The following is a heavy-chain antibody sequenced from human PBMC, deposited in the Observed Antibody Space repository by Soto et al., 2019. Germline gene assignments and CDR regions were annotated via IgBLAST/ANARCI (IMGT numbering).Heavy chain of an antibody. Sequence: EASVKVSCKVSGYTLTELSMHWVRQAPGKGLEWMGGFDPEDGETIYAQKFQGRVTMTEDTSTDTAYMELSSLRSEDTAVSYCATDHLERGVRSHWYFDLWGRGTLVTVSS. V-gene: IGHV1-24*01. D-gene: IGHD1-1*01. CDR3: ATDHLERGVRSHWYFDL. J-gene: IGHJ2*01. CDR2: FDPEDGET. CDR1: GYTLTELS.